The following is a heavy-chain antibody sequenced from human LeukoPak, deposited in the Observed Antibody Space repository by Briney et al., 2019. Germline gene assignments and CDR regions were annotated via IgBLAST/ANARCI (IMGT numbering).Heavy chain of an antibody. CDR2: ISSSSSYI. J-gene: IGHJ3*01. V-gene: IGHV3-21*01. Sequence: GGSLRLSCAASGCTFSSYSMNWVRQAPGKGLEWVSSISSSSSYIHYADSVEGRFTISRDNAKNSLYLQMNSLRAEDTAVYYCARDRGSGWYTEDAFDLWGQGTMVTVSS. D-gene: IGHD6-19*01. CDR3: ARDRGSGWYTEDAFDL. CDR1: GCTFSSYS.